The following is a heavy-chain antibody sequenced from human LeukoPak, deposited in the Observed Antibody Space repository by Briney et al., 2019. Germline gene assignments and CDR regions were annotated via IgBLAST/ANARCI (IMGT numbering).Heavy chain of an antibody. V-gene: IGHV3-30-3*01. CDR2: ISYDGSNK. Sequence: PGGSLRLSCAASGFTFSSYAMHWVRQAPGKGLEWLAVISYDGSNKYYADSVKDRFTISRDNSRNTLYLQMSSLRAEDTAVYYCATLWFGEPTFDYWGQGTLVTVSS. D-gene: IGHD3-10*01. CDR1: GFTFSSYA. J-gene: IGHJ4*02. CDR3: ATLWFGEPTFDY.